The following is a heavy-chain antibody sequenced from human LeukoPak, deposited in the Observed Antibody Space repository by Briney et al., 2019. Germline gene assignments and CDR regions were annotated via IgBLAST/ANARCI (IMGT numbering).Heavy chain of an antibody. CDR3: ARAVQLWFQFDY. CDR2: ISSSSSYI. Sequence: GGSLRLSCAASGFTFSSYSMNWVRQAPGKGLEWVSSISSSSSYIYYADSVKGRFTISRDNAKNSLYLKMNSLRAEDTAVYYCARAVQLWFQFDYWGQGTLVTVSS. D-gene: IGHD5-18*01. V-gene: IGHV3-21*01. J-gene: IGHJ4*02. CDR1: GFTFSSYS.